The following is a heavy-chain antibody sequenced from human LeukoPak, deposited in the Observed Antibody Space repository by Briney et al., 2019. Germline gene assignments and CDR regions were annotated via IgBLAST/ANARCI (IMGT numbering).Heavy chain of an antibody. J-gene: IGHJ4*02. Sequence: ASVRVSCTASGGTFSSYAISWVRQAPGQGLEWMGGIIPIFGTANYAQKFQGRVTITADESTSTAYMELSSLRSEDTAVYYCARDLGATYLLDYWGQGTLVTVSS. CDR1: GGTFSSYA. CDR3: ARDLGATYLLDY. V-gene: IGHV1-69*13. D-gene: IGHD1-26*01. CDR2: IIPIFGTA.